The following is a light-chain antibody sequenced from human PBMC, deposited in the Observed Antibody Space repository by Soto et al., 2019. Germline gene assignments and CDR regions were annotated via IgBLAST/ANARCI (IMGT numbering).Light chain of an antibody. J-gene: IGLJ1*01. CDR1: SSDVGYYNY. V-gene: IGLV2-14*01. Sequence: QSALTQPASVSGSPGQSITISCTGTSSDVGYYNYVSWYQQHPGKVPKLMIYEVTNRPSGISSRFSGSKSGITASLAISGLQAEDEAEYYCCSYAGNHIYVFGTGTKLTVL. CDR3: CSYAGNHIYV. CDR2: EVT.